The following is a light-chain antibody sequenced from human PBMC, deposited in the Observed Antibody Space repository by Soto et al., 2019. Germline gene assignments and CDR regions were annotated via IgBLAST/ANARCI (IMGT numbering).Light chain of an antibody. CDR2: DVS. Sequence: QSVLTQPRSVSGSPGQSVTISCTGTSSDVGGYNYVSWYQQHPGKAPKLMIYDVSKRPSGVPDRFSGSKSGNTASLTISGLQAEDEADYYCCSYAGSYKGYVFGTGTKAHRP. J-gene: IGLJ1*01. CDR3: CSYAGSYKGYV. CDR1: SSDVGGYNY. V-gene: IGLV2-11*01.